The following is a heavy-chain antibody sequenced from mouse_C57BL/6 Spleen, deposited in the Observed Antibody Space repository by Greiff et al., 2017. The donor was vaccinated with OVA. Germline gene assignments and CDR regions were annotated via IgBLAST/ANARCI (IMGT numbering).Heavy chain of an antibody. CDR3: ARRYYYGSLYYYAMDY. D-gene: IGHD1-1*01. CDR1: GYTFTDYY. J-gene: IGHJ4*01. Sequence: EVQLQQSGPVLVKPGASVKMSCKASGYTFTDYYMNWVKQSHGKSLEWIGVINPYNGGTSYNQKFKGKATLTVDKSSSTAYMALNSLTSEDSAVYYCARRYYYGSLYYYAMDYWGQGTSVTVSS. V-gene: IGHV1-19*01. CDR2: INPYNGGT.